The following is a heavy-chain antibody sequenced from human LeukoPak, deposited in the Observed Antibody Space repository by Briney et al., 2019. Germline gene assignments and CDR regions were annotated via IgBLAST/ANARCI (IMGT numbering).Heavy chain of an antibody. V-gene: IGHV1-2*02. Sequence: ASVKVSCKASGYTFTGYYMHWVRQAPGQGLGWMGWINPNSGGTNYAQKFQGRVTMTRDTSISTAYMELSRLRSDDTAVYYCARVNYYDSSESFDYWGQGTLVTVSS. D-gene: IGHD3-22*01. CDR3: ARVNYYDSSESFDY. CDR2: INPNSGGT. CDR1: GYTFTGYY. J-gene: IGHJ4*02.